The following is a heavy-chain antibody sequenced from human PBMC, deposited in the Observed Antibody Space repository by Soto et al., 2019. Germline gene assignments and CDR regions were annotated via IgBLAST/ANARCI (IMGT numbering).Heavy chain of an antibody. V-gene: IGHV3-23*01. CDR3: ARVLRFLGWLSRGGYFQH. CDR1: GFTFSSYA. J-gene: IGHJ1*01. D-gene: IGHD3-3*01. Sequence: EVQLLESGGGLVQPGGSLRLSCAASGFTFSSYAMSWVRQAPGKGREWVSAISGSGGSTYYADSVKGRFTISRDNSKNTLYLQMNRLRAEDTAVYYCARVLRFLGWLSRGGYFQHWGQGTLVTVSS. CDR2: ISGSGGST.